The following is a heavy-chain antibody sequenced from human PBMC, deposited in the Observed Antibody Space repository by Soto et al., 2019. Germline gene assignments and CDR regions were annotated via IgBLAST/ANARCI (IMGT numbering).Heavy chain of an antibody. V-gene: IGHV3-21*06. D-gene: IGHD3-10*01. Sequence: EVQLVESGGGRVKPGGSLRLSCAASGFSFRSYYMNWVRQAPGRGLEWVSSISPSSSFLNYADSVKGRFTISRDNAKSSVNLQMNSLRAEDTAVYYCARVGTDDGAVSPYYSDYWGQGTLVTVSS. CDR2: ISPSSSFL. J-gene: IGHJ4*02. CDR1: GFSFRSYY. CDR3: ARVGTDDGAVSPYYSDY.